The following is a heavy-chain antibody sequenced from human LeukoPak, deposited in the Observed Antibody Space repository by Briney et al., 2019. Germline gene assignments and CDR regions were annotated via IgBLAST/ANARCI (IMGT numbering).Heavy chain of an antibody. CDR2: IYYSGST. D-gene: IGHD3-22*01. CDR3: ARDTAPTMTGHAFDI. V-gene: IGHV4-39*07. Sequence: PSETLSLTCTVSGGSISSSSYYWGWIRQPPGKGLEWIESIYYSGSTYYNPSLKSRVTISVDTSKNQFSLKLSSVTAADTAVYYCARDTAPTMTGHAFDIWGQGTMVTVSS. CDR1: GGSISSSSYY. J-gene: IGHJ3*02.